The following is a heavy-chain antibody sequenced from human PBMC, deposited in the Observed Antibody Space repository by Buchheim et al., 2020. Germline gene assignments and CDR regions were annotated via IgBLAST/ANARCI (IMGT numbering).Heavy chain of an antibody. D-gene: IGHD3-3*01. CDR2: ISYDGSNK. Sequence: QVQLVESGGGVVQPGRSLRLSCAASGFTFSSYAMHWVRQAPGKGLEWVAVISYDGSNKYYADSVKGRFTISSDNSKNTLYLQMNSLRAEDTAVYYCARDNRGTDFWSGYSGDYWGQGTL. CDR1: GFTFSSYA. V-gene: IGHV3-30-3*01. CDR3: ARDNRGTDFWSGYSGDY. J-gene: IGHJ4*02.